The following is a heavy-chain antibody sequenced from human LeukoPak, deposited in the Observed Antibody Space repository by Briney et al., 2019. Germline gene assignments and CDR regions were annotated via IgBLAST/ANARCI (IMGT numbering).Heavy chain of an antibody. J-gene: IGHJ6*03. Sequence: SETLSLTCTVSGGSISSYYWSWIRQPAGKGLEWIGRIYTSGSTNYNPSLKSRVTMSVDTSKNQFSLKLSSVTAADTAVYYCARGRYSSGYLGRGYYYYYMDVWGKGTTVTISS. CDR3: ARGRYSSGYLGRGYYYYYMDV. D-gene: IGHD3-22*01. CDR1: GGSISSYY. V-gene: IGHV4-4*07. CDR2: IYTSGST.